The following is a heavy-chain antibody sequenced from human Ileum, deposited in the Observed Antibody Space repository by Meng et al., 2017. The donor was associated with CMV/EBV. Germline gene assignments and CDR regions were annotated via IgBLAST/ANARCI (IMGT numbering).Heavy chain of an antibody. J-gene: IGHJ4*02. CDR3: ARTHVIPNRNYLFDY. CDR1: NGSFSIYY. V-gene: IGHV4-59*08. D-gene: IGHD1-7*01. CDR2: ISYLGTT. Sequence: QLRLQVSGPGLMGPSVTLSLTCSGSNGSFSIYYWSWVRQPPGRGLECIGYISYLGTTHSNPPLKSRATISIDTTNEHLPLNLNSVTAADTAVYYCARTHVIPNRNYLFDYWGQGALVTVSS.